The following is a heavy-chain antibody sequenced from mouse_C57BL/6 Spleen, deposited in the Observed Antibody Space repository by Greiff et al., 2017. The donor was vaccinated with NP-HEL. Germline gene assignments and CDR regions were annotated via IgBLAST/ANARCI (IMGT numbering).Heavy chain of an antibody. D-gene: IGHD2-5*01. CDR1: GYTFTDYY. Sequence: VQLQQSGAELVRPGASVKLSCKASGYTFTDYYINWVKQRPGQGLEWIARIYPGSGNTYYNEKFKGKATLTAEKSSSTAYMQLSSLTSEDSAVYFCARNSNYLYYFDYWGQGTTLTVSS. CDR3: ARNSNYLYYFDY. V-gene: IGHV1-76*01. J-gene: IGHJ2*01. CDR2: IYPGSGNT.